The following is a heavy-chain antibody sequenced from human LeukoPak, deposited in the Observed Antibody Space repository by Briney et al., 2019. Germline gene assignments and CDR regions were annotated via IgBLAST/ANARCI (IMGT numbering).Heavy chain of an antibody. Sequence: GGSLRLSCAASGFTFSSYSMNWVRQAPGKGLEWVSSISSSSSYIYYADSVKGRFTISRDNAKNSLYLQMNSLRAEDTAVYYCAKDGNWNYIHDEFYYFGYWGQGTLVTVSS. CDR1: GFTFSSYS. V-gene: IGHV3-21*04. D-gene: IGHD1-7*01. CDR3: AKDGNWNYIHDEFYYFGY. CDR2: ISSSSSYI. J-gene: IGHJ4*02.